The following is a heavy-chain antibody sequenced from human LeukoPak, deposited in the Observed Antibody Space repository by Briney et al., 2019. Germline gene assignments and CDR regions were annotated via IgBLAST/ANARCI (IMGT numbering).Heavy chain of an antibody. CDR2: INSDGSST. D-gene: IGHD4-11*01. Sequence: SGGSLRLSCAASGFTFSSYWMSWVRQAPGKGLEWVSRINSDGSSTNYADSVKGRFTISRDNAKNTLYLQMNSLRAEDTAVYYCARDRNYWFDPWGQGTLVTVSS. V-gene: IGHV3-74*01. CDR1: GFTFSSYW. J-gene: IGHJ5*02. CDR3: ARDRNYWFDP.